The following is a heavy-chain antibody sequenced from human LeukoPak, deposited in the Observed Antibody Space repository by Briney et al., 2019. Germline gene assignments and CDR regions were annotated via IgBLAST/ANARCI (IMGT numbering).Heavy chain of an antibody. V-gene: IGHV3-33*01. CDR3: ARDASGSYYYYYYYYMDV. CDR1: GFTFSSYG. CDR2: MWYDGSNK. D-gene: IGHD1-26*01. J-gene: IGHJ6*03. Sequence: GGSLRLSCAASGFTFSSYGMHWVRQAPGKGLEWVAVMWYDGSNKYYADSVKGRFTISRDNSKNTLYLQMNSLRAEDTAVYYCARDASGSYYYYYYYYMDVWGKGTTVTVSS.